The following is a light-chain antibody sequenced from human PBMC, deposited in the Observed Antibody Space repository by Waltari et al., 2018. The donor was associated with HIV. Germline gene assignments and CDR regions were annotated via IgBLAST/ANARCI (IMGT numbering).Light chain of an antibody. CDR1: SSGVGAYEY. CDR2: DVY. Sequence: QSALTQPASVSGSPGQSITISCTGTSSGVGAYEYVSWYQQHPGKVPKLLIYDVYNRPSRISNRFSGSKSGNTASLTISGLQAEDEAAYYCASFTSGRLNVFGTGTKVTVL. CDR3: ASFTSGRLNV. V-gene: IGLV2-14*03. J-gene: IGLJ1*01.